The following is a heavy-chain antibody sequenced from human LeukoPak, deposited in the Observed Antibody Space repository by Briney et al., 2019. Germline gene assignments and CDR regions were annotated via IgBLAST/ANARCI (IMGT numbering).Heavy chain of an antibody. Sequence: GGSLRLSCAASGFTFSSYSMNWVRQAPGKGLEWVSYISSSSSTIYYADSVKGRFTISRDNAKNSRYLQMNSLRDKDTAVYYCARDLYSSSGGMDVWGQGTTVTVSS. CDR1: GFTFSSYS. CDR3: ARDLYSSSGGMDV. J-gene: IGHJ6*02. V-gene: IGHV3-48*02. CDR2: ISSSSSTI. D-gene: IGHD6-6*01.